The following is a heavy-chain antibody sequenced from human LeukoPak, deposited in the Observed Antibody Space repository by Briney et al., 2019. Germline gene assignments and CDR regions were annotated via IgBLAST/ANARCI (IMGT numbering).Heavy chain of an antibody. Sequence: SETLSLTCAVSGGSFSGFYWSWLRQSPGTGLEWIGEINHRGTTNYNPSFKSRVTMSADMSKNEFSLKMNSLTAADTAVYYCARDLGQYYDTSDNWFDPWGQGTLVTVSS. D-gene: IGHD3-22*01. CDR1: GGSFSGFY. J-gene: IGHJ5*02. CDR3: ARDLGQYYDTSDNWFDP. V-gene: IGHV4-34*01. CDR2: INHRGTT.